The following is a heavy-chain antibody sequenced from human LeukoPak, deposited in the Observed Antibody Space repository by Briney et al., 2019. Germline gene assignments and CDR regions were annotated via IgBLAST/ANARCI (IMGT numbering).Heavy chain of an antibody. CDR2: INPKSGGT. D-gene: IGHD1-26*01. CDR3: ARDAGLGPTWHPLDH. Sequence: ASVKVSCKASGYNFTDYYIHWVRQAPGQGLEWMGWINPKSGGTNYAQKFRGRVTMTRDTSISTAYMELSGLRSDDTAVDYCARDAGLGPTWHPLDHWGQGTPVTVSS. J-gene: IGHJ4*02. CDR1: GYNFTDYY. V-gene: IGHV1-2*02.